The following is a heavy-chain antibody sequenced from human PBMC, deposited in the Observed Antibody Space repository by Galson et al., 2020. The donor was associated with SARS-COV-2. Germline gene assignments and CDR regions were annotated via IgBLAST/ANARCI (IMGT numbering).Heavy chain of an antibody. CDR1: GFTFGSSA. CDR2: ISYDGTTK. J-gene: IGHJ5*01. CDR3: ARETDDHTSSWFDS. D-gene: IGHD6-13*01. Sequence: GGSLRLSCAASGFTFGSSAMHWVRQAPGKGLEWLAIISYDGTTKYNSESVKGRFTISRDISKNTLYLQMNSLRPEDTAGYYCARETDDHTSSWFDSWGQGTLVTVSS. V-gene: IGHV3-30*04.